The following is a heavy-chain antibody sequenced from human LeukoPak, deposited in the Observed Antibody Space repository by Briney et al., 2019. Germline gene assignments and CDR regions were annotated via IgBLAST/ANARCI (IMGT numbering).Heavy chain of an antibody. J-gene: IGHJ4*02. V-gene: IGHV4-4*02. D-gene: IGHD5-18*01. CDR2: IYHDGST. CDR3: ARDRGGYTYSHDY. CDR1: GGSISSNNW. Sequence: SETLSLTCAVSGGSISSNNWWIWVRQSPEKGLEWIGEIYHDGSTNYNPSLKSRVTISMDKSKNQLSLKRNFVTAADTAVYYCARDRGGYTYSHDYWGQGTLVTVSS.